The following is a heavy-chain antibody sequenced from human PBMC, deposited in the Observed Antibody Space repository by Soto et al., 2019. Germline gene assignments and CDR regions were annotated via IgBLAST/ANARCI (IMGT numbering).Heavy chain of an antibody. V-gene: IGHV4-34*01. CDR3: ARGRKQQLVRSAASDRFDP. Sequence: PSETLSLTCTVYGGSFIAYYWSWILQPPWKGLEWIGEIDQSGSTNYNPSLKSRVTISVDRSKNQFSLKLSSVTAADTAVYYCARGRKQQLVRSAASDRFDPWGQGTLVTVSS. CDR2: IDQSGST. J-gene: IGHJ5*02. CDR1: GGSFIAYY. D-gene: IGHD6-13*01.